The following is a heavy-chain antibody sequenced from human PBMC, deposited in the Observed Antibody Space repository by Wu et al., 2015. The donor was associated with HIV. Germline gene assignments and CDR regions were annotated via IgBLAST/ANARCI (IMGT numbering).Heavy chain of an antibody. CDR1: GYTFTGYY. CDR2: INPNSGGT. CDR3: ARDEATLIMITLGIVCFDI. D-gene: IGHD3-16*01. J-gene: IGHJ3*02. V-gene: IGHV1-2*02. Sequence: QVRLVQSGAEVKKPGASVKVSCKASGYTFTGYYMHWVRQAPGQGLEWMGWINPNSGGTNYAQKFQGRVTMTRDTSISTACMELSRLRSDDTAVYYCARDEATLIMITLGIVCFDIWGQGTMVTVSS.